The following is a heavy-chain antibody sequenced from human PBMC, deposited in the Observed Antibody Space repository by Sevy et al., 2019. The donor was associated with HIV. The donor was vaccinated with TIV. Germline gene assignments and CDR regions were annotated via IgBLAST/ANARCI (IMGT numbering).Heavy chain of an antibody. D-gene: IGHD6-19*01. CDR1: GFTFSTYS. V-gene: IGHV3-21*01. J-gene: IGHJ6*02. CDR2: TSGLSNYI. Sequence: GGSLRLSCVASGFTFSTYSMNWVRQAPGKGLEWVSSTSGLSNYIYYSDSVRGRFTISRDNAKNSLYLQMNSLRAEDTALYYCAGLGSSGWAGMDVWGQGTTVTVSS. CDR3: AGLGSSGWAGMDV.